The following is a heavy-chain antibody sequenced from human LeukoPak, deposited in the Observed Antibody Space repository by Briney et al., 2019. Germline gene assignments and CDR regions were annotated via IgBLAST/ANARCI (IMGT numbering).Heavy chain of an antibody. D-gene: IGHD2-8*02. V-gene: IGHV4-59*01. CDR1: GGSISSYS. CDR3: ARFSRLVGFDY. CDR2: IYYSGST. J-gene: IGHJ4*02. Sequence: SETLSLTCTVSGGSISSYSWSWIRQPPGKGLEWIGYIYYSGSTNYNPSLKSRVTISVDTSKNQFSLKLSSVTAADTAVYYCARFSRLVGFDYWGQGTLVTVSS.